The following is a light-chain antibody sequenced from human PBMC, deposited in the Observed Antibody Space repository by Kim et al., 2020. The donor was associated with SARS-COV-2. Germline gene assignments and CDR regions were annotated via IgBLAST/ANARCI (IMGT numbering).Light chain of an antibody. V-gene: IGLV3-19*01. Sequence: AFGQTVRITCQGDNLRTSYASWYQVKPGQAPVLVIHSKNKRPSGIPDRISGSMSGDTATLTITGAQAEDEADYYCYSRDSSGSHWVFGGGTQLTVL. J-gene: IGLJ3*02. CDR3: YSRDSSGSHWV. CDR2: SKN. CDR1: NLRTSY.